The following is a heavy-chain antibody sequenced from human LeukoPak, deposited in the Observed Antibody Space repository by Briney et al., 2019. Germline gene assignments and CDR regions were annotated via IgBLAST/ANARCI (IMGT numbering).Heavy chain of an antibody. D-gene: IGHD3-9*01. CDR3: AREVTYYDILTGPGAYYGMDV. V-gene: IGHV1-69*04. J-gene: IGHJ6*04. Sequence: ASVKVSCKASGGTFSSYAISWVRQAPGQGLEWMGRIIPIFGIANYAQKFQGRVTITADKSTSTAYMELRSLRSDDTAVYYCAREVTYYDILTGPGAYYGMDVWGKGTTVTVSS. CDR1: GGTFSSYA. CDR2: IIPIFGIA.